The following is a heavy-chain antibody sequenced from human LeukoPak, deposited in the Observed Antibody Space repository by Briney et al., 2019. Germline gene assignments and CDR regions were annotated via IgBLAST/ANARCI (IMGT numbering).Heavy chain of an antibody. V-gene: IGHV1-8*01. J-gene: IGHJ6*02. CDR2: MNPNSGNT. CDR1: GYTFTSYD. CDR3: ASTSSRSLKFYDYVWGSSHNPYYYYYYGMDV. D-gene: IGHD3-16*01. Sequence: GASVKVSCKASGYTFTSYDINWVRQATGQGLEWMGWMNPNSGNTGYAQKFQGRVTMTRNTSISTAYMGLSSLRSEDTAVYYCASTSSRSLKFYDYVWGSSHNPYYYYYYGMDVWGQGTTVTVSS.